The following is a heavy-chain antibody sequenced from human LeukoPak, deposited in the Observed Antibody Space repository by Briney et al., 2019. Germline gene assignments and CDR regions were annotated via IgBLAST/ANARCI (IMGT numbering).Heavy chain of an antibody. J-gene: IGHJ2*01. Sequence: SQTLSLTCTVSGGSISSGGYYWSWIRRHPGKGLEWIGYIHYTGSTSYNPSLKSRVTISVDTSKSQFSLNLSSVTAADTALYYCARDPATWYFDLWGRGTLVTVSS. CDR1: GGSISSGGYY. V-gene: IGHV4-31*03. CDR3: ARDPATWYFDL. CDR2: IHYTGST.